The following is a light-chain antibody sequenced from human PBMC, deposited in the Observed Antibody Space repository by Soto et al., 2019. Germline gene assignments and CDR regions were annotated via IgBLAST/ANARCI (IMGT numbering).Light chain of an antibody. J-gene: IGLJ1*01. V-gene: IGLV2-14*01. CDR2: GVN. CDR1: SNDIGTYEY. Sequence: QSVLTQPASVSGSPGQSITISCTGSSNDIGTYEYVSWHQHHPGRAPKLIIFGVNDRPSGISDRFSGSKSGNTASLTIFGLQLVDEAVYYCSSYTTGSTLPWVFGTGTKVTVL. CDR3: SSYTTGSTLPWV.